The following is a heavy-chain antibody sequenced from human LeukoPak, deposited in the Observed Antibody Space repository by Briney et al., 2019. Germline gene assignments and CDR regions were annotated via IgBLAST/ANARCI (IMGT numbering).Heavy chain of an antibody. J-gene: IGHJ4*02. CDR3: ARKGATGIYYFDS. D-gene: IGHD1-26*01. Sequence: PGGSLRLSCAASGFTFSSYAMSWARQAPGKGLEWVSTISDSGGSTYYADSVKGRFTFSRDNSKNTLYLQMNSLRADDTAVYYCARKGATGIYYFDSWGQGTLVSVSS. CDR2: ISDSGGST. V-gene: IGHV3-23*01. CDR1: GFTFSSYA.